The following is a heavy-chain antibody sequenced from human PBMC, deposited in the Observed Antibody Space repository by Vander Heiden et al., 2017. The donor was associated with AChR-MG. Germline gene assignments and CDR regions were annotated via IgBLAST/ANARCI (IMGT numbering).Heavy chain of an antibody. V-gene: IGHV3-23*01. J-gene: IGHJ4*02. CDR2: ISGSGGST. CDR1: GFTFSSYA. Sequence: EVQLLESGGGLVRPGGSLRLSCAASGFTFSSYAMSWVRQAPGKGLEWVSAISGSGGSTYYADSVKGRFTISRDNSKNTLYLQMNSLRAEDTAVYYCAKAPTSSLYYFDYWGQGTLVTVSS. CDR3: AKAPTSSLYYFDY. D-gene: IGHD6-19*01.